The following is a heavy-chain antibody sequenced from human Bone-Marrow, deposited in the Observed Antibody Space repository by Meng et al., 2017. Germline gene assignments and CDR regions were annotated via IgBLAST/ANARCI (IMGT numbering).Heavy chain of an antibody. CDR1: GFTFSSYW. J-gene: IGHJ4*02. CDR2: IKQDGSEK. V-gene: IGHV3-7*01. Sequence: GESLKISCAASGFTFSSYWMSWVRQAPGKGLEWVANIKQDGSEKYYVDSVKGRFTISRDNAKNSLYLQMNSLRAEDTAAYYCARAGGSSFYYDSSGYRYYFDYWGQGTLVTVSS. D-gene: IGHD3-22*01. CDR3: ARAGGSSFYYDSSGYRYYFDY.